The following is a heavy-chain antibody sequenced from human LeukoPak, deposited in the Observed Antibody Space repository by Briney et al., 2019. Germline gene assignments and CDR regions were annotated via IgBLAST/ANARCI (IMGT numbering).Heavy chain of an antibody. CDR3: AKHLVGATGDAFDI. CDR2: ISGSGGST. CDR1: GFTFSSYA. V-gene: IGHV3-23*01. D-gene: IGHD1-26*01. J-gene: IGHJ3*02. Sequence: PGGSLRLSCAASGFTFSSYAMSWVRQAPGKGLEWVSTISGSGGSTYYEDSVKGRFTTSRDNSQNALYLQMNSLRAEDTALYYCAKHLVGATGDAFDIWGQGTMVTVSS.